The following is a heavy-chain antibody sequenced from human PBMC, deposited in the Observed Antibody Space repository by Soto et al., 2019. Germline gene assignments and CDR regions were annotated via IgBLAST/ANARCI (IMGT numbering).Heavy chain of an antibody. CDR2: IYYSGST. CDR3: ARFRGSGGSCYFDY. D-gene: IGHD2-15*01. V-gene: IGHV4-39*01. J-gene: IGHJ4*02. CDR1: GGSISSSSYY. Sequence: SETLSLTCTVSGGSISSSSYYWGWIRQPPGKGLEWIGSIYYSGSTYYNPSLKSRVTISVDTSKNQFSLKLSSVTAADTAVYYCARFRGSGGSCYFDYWGQGTLVTVSS.